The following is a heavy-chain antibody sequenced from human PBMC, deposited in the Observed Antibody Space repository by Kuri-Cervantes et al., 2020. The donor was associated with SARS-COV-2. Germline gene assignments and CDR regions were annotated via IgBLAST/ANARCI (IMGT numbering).Heavy chain of an antibody. J-gene: IGHJ4*02. CDR1: GFTFNNYA. Sequence: LSLTCAASGFTFNNYAMHWVRQTPGEGLEWVAITSYDGSTKYYADSVKGRFTISRDNSKNTLYLQMNNLRGEDTAVYYCASDCSTTSCYPYWGQGTLVTVSS. CDR2: TSYDGSTK. CDR3: ASDCSTTSCYPY. D-gene: IGHD2-2*01. V-gene: IGHV3-30-3*01.